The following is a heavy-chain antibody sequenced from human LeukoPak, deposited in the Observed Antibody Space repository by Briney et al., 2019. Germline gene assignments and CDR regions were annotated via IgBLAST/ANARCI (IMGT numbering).Heavy chain of an antibody. CDR2: INPNSGGT. CDR1: GYTFTGYY. J-gene: IGHJ4*02. D-gene: IGHD3-10*01. CDR3: ARDHEYYYGSGSYYPGGCDY. V-gene: IGHV1-2*02. Sequence: ASVKVSCKASGYTFTGYYMHWVRQAPGQGLEWMGWINPNSGGTNYAQKFQGRVTMTRDTSTSTVYMELSSLRSEDTAVYYCARDHEYYYGSGSYYPGGCDYWGQGTLVTVS.